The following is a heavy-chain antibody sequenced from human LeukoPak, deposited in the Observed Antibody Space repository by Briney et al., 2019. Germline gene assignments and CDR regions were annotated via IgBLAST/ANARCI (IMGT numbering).Heavy chain of an antibody. CDR1: GGSISSGGYS. Sequence: SQTLSLTCAVSGGSISSGGYSWSWIRQPPGKGLERIGYIYHGGSTYYNPSLKSRVTISVDRSKNQFSLKLSSVTAADTAVYYCARTRLYCSGGSCSPYYFDYWGQGTLVTVSS. CDR3: ARTRLYCSGGSCSPYYFDY. CDR2: IYHGGST. J-gene: IGHJ4*02. D-gene: IGHD2-15*01. V-gene: IGHV4-30-2*01.